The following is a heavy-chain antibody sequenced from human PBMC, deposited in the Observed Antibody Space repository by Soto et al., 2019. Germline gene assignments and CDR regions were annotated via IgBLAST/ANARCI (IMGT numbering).Heavy chain of an antibody. CDR2: IYYSGST. J-gene: IGHJ4*02. D-gene: IGHD6-19*01. CDR1: GGSISSYY. Sequence: QVQLQESGPGLVKPSETLSLTCTVSGGSISSYYWSWIRQPPGKGLQWIGYIYYSGSTNDNPSLKSRVTISVDTSKNQCSLKLSSVTAADTSVYYCARGGIAVAGADYFDYWGQGTLVTVSS. V-gene: IGHV4-59*08. CDR3: ARGGIAVAGADYFDY.